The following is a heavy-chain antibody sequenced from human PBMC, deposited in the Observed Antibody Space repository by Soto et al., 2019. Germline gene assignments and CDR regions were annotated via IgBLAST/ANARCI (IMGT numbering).Heavy chain of an antibody. V-gene: IGHV3-30*18. CDR1: GFTFSSYG. CDR2: ISYDGSDK. CDR3: AKARAQYYDFWSGYPVDY. D-gene: IGHD3-3*01. J-gene: IGHJ4*02. Sequence: PGGSLRLSCAGSGFTFSSYGMHWVRQAPGKGLEWVAVISYDGSDKYYGDSVKGRFTISRDDSKNTLYLQMNSLRAEDTAVYYCAKARAQYYDFWSGYPVDYWGQGTLVTVSS.